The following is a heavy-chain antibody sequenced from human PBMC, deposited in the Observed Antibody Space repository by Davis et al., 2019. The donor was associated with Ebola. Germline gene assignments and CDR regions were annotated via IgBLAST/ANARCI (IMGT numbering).Heavy chain of an antibody. V-gene: IGHV3-7*01. CDR3: AKLGGAIYYYGMDV. Sequence: GESLKISCAASGFTFSDYYMSWIRQAPGKGLEWVANIKQDGSEKYYVDSVKGRFTISRDNSKNTLYLQMNSLRAEDTAVYYCAKLGGAIYYYGMDVWGQGTTVTVSS. D-gene: IGHD1-26*01. J-gene: IGHJ6*02. CDR2: IKQDGSEK. CDR1: GFTFSDYY.